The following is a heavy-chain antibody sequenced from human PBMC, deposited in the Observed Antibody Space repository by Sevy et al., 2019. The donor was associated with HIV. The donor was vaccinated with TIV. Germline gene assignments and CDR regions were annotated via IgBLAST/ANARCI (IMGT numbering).Heavy chain of an antibody. Sequence: ASVKVSCKASGYTFTGYYMHWVRQAPGQGLEWMGWINPNSGGTNYAQKFQGRVTMTRDTSISTAYMELSRLRSDDTAVYYCAREVAAAGPPSSYYYGMDVWGQGTTVIVSS. J-gene: IGHJ6*02. CDR3: AREVAAAGPPSSYYYGMDV. CDR1: GYTFTGYY. CDR2: INPNSGGT. V-gene: IGHV1-2*02. D-gene: IGHD6-13*01.